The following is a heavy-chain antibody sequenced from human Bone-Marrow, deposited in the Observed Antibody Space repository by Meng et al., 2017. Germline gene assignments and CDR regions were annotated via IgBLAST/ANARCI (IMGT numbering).Heavy chain of an antibody. Sequence: QVQVVQSGAKVKKPGASVKVSCKVSDYTLTSDGFSWVRQAPGQGLQWMGWINIYNGITNYGRNFQGRVTLTTDTSTSTGYMELRSLTSDDTAVYYCATRGNPYLDRWGQGTLVTVSS. V-gene: IGHV1-18*04. J-gene: IGHJ4*02. CDR2: INIYNGIT. CDR3: ATRGNPYLDR. CDR1: DYTLTSDG.